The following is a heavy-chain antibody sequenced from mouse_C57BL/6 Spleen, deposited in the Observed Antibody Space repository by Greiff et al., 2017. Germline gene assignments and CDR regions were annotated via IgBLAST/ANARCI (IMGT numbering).Heavy chain of an antibody. V-gene: IGHV1-55*01. CDR3: ARKYYCGGAMDY. CDR1: GYTFTSYW. CDR2: IYPGSGST. J-gene: IGHJ4*01. Sequence: QVQLQQPGAELVKPGASVKMSCKASGYTFTSYWITWVKQRPGQGLEWIGDIYPGSGSTNYNEKFKSKAILTVDTSSSTAYMQLSSLTSEDSAVYYCARKYYCGGAMDYWGQGTSVTVSS. D-gene: IGHD2-1*01.